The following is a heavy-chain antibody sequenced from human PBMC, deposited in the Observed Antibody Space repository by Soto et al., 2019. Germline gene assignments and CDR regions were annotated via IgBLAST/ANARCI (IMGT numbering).Heavy chain of an antibody. CDR2: IWYDGSNK. V-gene: IGHV3-33*01. CDR1: GFTFSSYG. D-gene: IGHD2-15*01. J-gene: IGHJ6*02. Sequence: QVQLVESGGGVVQPGRSLRVSCAASGFTFSSYGMHWVRQAPGKGLEWVAIIWYDGSNKYYADSVKGRFTISRDNSKNTLYLQMNSLRAEDTAVYYCSSEYCSGRSCYYYGMDVWGQGTTVTVSS. CDR3: SSEYCSGRSCYYYGMDV.